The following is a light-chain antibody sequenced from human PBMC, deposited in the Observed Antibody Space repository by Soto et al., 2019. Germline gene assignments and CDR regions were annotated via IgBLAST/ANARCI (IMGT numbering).Light chain of an antibody. V-gene: IGLV1-47*01. CDR3: AAWDDSLSGVV. CDR2: RNN. CDR1: SSNIGSNY. J-gene: IGLJ2*01. Sequence: QSVMTQPPSASGTLGQRVPISWSGSSSNIGSNYVYWYQQLPGTAPKLLVYRNNQRPSGVPERFSGSKSGTSASLAISGLRSEDDADYYCAAWDDSLSGVVFGGGTKLTVL.